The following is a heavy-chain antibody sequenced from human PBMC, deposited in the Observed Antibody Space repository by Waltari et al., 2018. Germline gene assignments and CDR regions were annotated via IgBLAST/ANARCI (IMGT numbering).Heavy chain of an antibody. CDR2: RKQDGSVK. CDR3: ARSRKSRPRYFDY. CDR1: GFTFSTHW. V-gene: IGHV3-7*01. Sequence: EVQLVESGGGLVQPGGSLRLSCAASGFTFSTHWMSWVRQAPGKGREWVANRKQDGSVKDYVDSVKGRFTISRDNAKNSVYLQMNSLGVEDTAVYYCARSRKSRPRYFDYWGQGTLVTVAS. J-gene: IGHJ4*02.